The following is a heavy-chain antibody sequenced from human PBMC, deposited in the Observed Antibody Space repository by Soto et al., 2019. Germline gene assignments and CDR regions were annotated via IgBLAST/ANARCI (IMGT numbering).Heavy chain of an antibody. CDR3: ATDRLHYAFDI. V-gene: IGHV4-4*02. Sequence: SETLSLTCAVSGGSISSSNWWSCVRQPPGKGLEWIGEIYHSGSTNYNPSLKSRVTISVDKSKNQFSLKLSSVTAADTAVYYCATDRLHYAFDIWGQGTMVTVSS. J-gene: IGHJ3*02. CDR1: GGSISSSNW. CDR2: IYHSGST.